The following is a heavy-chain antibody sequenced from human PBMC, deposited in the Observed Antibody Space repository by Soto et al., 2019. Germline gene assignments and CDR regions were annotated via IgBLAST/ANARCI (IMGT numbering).Heavy chain of an antibody. V-gene: IGHV4-59*08. Sequence: SETLSLTCTVSGGSISSYYWSWIRQPPGKGLEWIGYIYYSGSTNYNPSLKSRVTISVDTSKNQFSLKLSSVTAADTAVYYGARHGRRVGTMVRGVNPARYYYYMDVWGKGTTVTVSS. CDR1: GGSISSYY. CDR2: IYYSGST. CDR3: ARHGRRVGTMVRGVNPARYYYYMDV. D-gene: IGHD3-10*01. J-gene: IGHJ6*03.